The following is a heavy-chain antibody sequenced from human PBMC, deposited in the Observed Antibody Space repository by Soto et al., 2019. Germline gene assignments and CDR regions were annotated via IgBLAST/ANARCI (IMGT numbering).Heavy chain of an antibody. Sequence: EVQLVESGGDLAKPGGSLRLSCAVSGFTFSYAWMNWVRQAPGKGLEWVGRIKSTTDGGTTDSAAPEEGGLTISRDDSRNTVCLKMNSRGSEDTAVYYWATGRGDLLYWGQGTQVTVSS. D-gene: IGHD3-10*01. CDR2: IKSTTDGGTT. V-gene: IGHV3-15*07. CDR1: GFTFSYAW. CDR3: ATGRGDLLY. J-gene: IGHJ4*02.